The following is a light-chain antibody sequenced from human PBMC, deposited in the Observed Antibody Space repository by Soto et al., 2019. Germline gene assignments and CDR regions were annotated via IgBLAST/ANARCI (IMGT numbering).Light chain of an antibody. Sequence: LTQPASVSGSPGQSITISCTGTSSDVGGYNYVSWYQQYPGKAPKLMIYDVSNRPSGVSNRFSGSKSGNTASLTISGLQAEDEADYYCSSYTISNTLVFGSGTKVTVL. CDR3: SSYTISNTLV. V-gene: IGLV2-14*01. CDR2: DVS. J-gene: IGLJ1*01. CDR1: SSDVGGYNY.